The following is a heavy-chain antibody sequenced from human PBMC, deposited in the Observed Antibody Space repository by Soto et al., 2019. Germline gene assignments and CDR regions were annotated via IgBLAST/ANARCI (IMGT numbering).Heavy chain of an antibody. CDR1: GGTFREYA. CDR3: GRGYCTCTTCEDYYVMDV. CDR2: IIPIFGTI. Sequence: QVQLVQSGAEVKKPGSAVKVSCKTSGGTFREYAISWVRQAPGQGLEWLGGIIPIFGTINYAQNFQGRVTISADKSTSTAYMEFRILRSGDTAVYYCGRGYCTCTTCEDYYVMDVWGQGTTVTVSS. D-gene: IGHD2-8*01. V-gene: IGHV1-69*06. J-gene: IGHJ6*02.